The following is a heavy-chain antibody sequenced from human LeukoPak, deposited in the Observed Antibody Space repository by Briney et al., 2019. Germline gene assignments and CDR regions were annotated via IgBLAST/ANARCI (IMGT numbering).Heavy chain of an antibody. CDR2: IYYTGTT. V-gene: IGHV4-59*01. CDR1: GGSFCGYF. Sequence: PSETLSLTCAVYGGSFCGYFWSWIRQPPGKGLEWIGYIYYTGTTNYNPSLKSRVTISVDTSKNQFSLKVSSVTAADTGVYYCASKSTDHGELRFDYWGQGTLVTVSS. J-gene: IGHJ4*02. D-gene: IGHD4-17*01. CDR3: ASKSTDHGELRFDY.